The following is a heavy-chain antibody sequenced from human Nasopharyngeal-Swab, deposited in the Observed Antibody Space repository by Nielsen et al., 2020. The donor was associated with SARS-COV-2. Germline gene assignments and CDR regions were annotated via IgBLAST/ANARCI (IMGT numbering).Heavy chain of an antibody. Sequence: GGSLRLYCAASGFTFSSYGMHWVRQAPGKGLEWVAFIRYDGSNKYYADSVKGRFTISRDNSKNTLYLQMNSLRAEDTAVYYCAKDMTAKYCSSTSCQREDAFDIWGQGTMVTVSS. D-gene: IGHD2-2*01. J-gene: IGHJ3*02. CDR1: GFTFSSYG. CDR3: AKDMTAKYCSSTSCQREDAFDI. CDR2: IRYDGSNK. V-gene: IGHV3-30*02.